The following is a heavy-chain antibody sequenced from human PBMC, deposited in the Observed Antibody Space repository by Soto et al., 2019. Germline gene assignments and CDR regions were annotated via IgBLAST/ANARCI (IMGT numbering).Heavy chain of an antibody. CDR3: ARDLLRSVTMVRGVIITDYYYYYGMDV. D-gene: IGHD3-10*01. CDR2: IIPIFGTA. V-gene: IGHV1-69*13. J-gene: IGHJ6*02. Sequence: ASVKVSCKASGGTFSSYAISWVRQAPGQGLEWMGGIIPIFGTANYAQKFQGRVTITADESTSTAYMELSSLRSEDTAVYYCARDLLRSVTMVRGVIITDYYYYYGMDVWGQGTTVTVSS. CDR1: GGTFSSYA.